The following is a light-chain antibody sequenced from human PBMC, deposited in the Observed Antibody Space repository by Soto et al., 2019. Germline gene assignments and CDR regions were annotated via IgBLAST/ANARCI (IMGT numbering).Light chain of an antibody. CDR1: SSNIGNNY. J-gene: IGLJ2*01. CDR2: DNN. V-gene: IGLV1-51*01. Sequence: QPVLTQSPSVSAAPGQKVTISCSGSSSNIGNNYVSWYQQLPGIAPKLLIYDNNKRPSGIPDRFSGSKSGTSGTLDITGLQTGDEADYYCATWDGSLPGEVFGGGTKLTVL. CDR3: ATWDGSLPGEV.